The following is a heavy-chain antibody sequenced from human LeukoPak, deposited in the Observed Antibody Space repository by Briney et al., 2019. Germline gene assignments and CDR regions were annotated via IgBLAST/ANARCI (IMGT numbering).Heavy chain of an antibody. J-gene: IGHJ4*02. CDR3: VSGDYGNY. D-gene: IGHD4-17*01. CDR2: VNSDGSST. CDR1: GFSFSSYW. V-gene: IGHV3-74*01. Sequence: GGSLRLSCAASGFSFSSYWLHWVRQAPGKGLVWVSRVNSDGSSTNYADSVEGRFTVSRDNAKNTLFLQMNSLRVEDTALYYCVSGDYGNYWGQGTLVTVSS.